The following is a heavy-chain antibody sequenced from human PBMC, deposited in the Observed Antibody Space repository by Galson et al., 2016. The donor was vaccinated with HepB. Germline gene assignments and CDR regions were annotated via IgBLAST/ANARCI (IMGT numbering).Heavy chain of an antibody. V-gene: IGHV3-23*01. CDR2: VSGSGGI. CDR3: AIPGSPDDPYFDY. CDR1: GFTFSTYA. D-gene: IGHD1-26*01. J-gene: IGHJ4*02. Sequence: SLRLSCASSGFTFSTYAMSWVRQVPGKGLEWVSSVSGSGGISYADSVKGRFTISRDNSKNTLYLQMMSLRAEDTAVYYCAIPGSPDDPYFDYWGQGTLVTVSS.